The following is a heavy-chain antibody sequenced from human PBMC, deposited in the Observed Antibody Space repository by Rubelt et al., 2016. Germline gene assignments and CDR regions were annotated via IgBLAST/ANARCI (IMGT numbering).Heavy chain of an antibody. CDR2: ISSSSSYI. CDR3: ARAGSAAAGSEYYYYGMDV. Sequence: EVQLVESGGGLVQPGGSLRLSCAASGFTFSSYSMNWVRQAPGKGLEWVSSISSSSSYIYYADSVKGRFTISRDNAKNSLYLQMNSLRAEDTAVYYCARAGSAAAGSEYYYYGMDVWGQGTTVTVPS. V-gene: IGHV3-21*03. J-gene: IGHJ6*02. CDR1: GFTFSSYS. D-gene: IGHD6-13*01.